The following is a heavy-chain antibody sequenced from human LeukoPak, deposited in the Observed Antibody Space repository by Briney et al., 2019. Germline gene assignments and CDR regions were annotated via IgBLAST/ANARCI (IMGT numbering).Heavy chain of an antibody. Sequence: GGSLRLSCAASGFSFTIYWMGWVRQAPGKGLEWVANINQDESSQYYVDAVRGRFTISRDNAKNSLYLQMNSLRAEDTAVYYCAREGGPWGQGTLVTVSS. CDR2: INQDESSQ. V-gene: IGHV3-7*01. CDR3: AREGGP. J-gene: IGHJ5*02. D-gene: IGHD1-26*01. CDR1: GFSFTIYW.